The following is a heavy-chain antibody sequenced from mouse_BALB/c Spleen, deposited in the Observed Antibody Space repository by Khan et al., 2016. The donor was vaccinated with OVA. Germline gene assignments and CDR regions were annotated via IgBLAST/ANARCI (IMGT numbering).Heavy chain of an antibody. V-gene: IGHV14-1*02. CDR1: GFNIKDYY. Sequence: VQLKQSGAELVRPGALVNLSCKASGFNIKDYYMHWVKQRPEQGLVWIGRIDPENGNTISDPKFQGKASITSATSSNTAYLQLSSLTSEDTAVYYCARDGYSPWFAYWGQGTLVTVSA. CDR2: IDPENGNT. D-gene: IGHD2-3*01. J-gene: IGHJ3*01. CDR3: ARDGYSPWFAY.